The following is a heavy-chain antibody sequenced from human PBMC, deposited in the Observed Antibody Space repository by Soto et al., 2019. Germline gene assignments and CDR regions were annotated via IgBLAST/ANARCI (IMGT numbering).Heavy chain of an antibody. V-gene: IGHV3-23*01. CDR2: ISAGGGST. D-gene: IGHD3-10*01. J-gene: IGHJ4*02. Sequence: GGSLRLSCAASGFTFSSYAMSWVRQAPGKGLEWVSAISAGGGSTYYPDSVKGRFTISRDNSKNTLYPQMNSLRAEDTAVYYCAKDREDYFDYWGQGTLVTVSS. CDR3: AKDREDYFDY. CDR1: GFTFSSYA.